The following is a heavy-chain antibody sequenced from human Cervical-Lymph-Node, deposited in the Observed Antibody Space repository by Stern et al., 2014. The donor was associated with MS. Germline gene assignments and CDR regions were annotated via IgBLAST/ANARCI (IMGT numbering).Heavy chain of an antibody. J-gene: IGHJ4*02. CDR2: ISPSSGTT. D-gene: IGHD4/OR15-4a*01. CDR3: TRDIAGAATGFDF. CDR1: GYTLSNHY. V-gene: IGHV1-46*01. Sequence: VQLVESVAAVKKPGTSVQVSCKASGYTLSNHYIHWVRQAPGQGLEWLGIISPSSGTTTFAQKFQGRLTMTRDTSTSTFYMDLSSLRSEDTAVYFCTRDIAGAATGFDFWGQGTLVTVSS.